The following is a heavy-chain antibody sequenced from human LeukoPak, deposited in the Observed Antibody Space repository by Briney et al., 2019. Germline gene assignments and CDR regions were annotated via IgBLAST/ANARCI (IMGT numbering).Heavy chain of an antibody. Sequence: TASETLCLTCTVSGGSISSSNSFWAWIRQPPGKGLEWVGTVYSRGSTYYSPPLKSRVTVSIDTSKNQFSLKLTSVTAADTAVYYCARDSGLFGSGYQTNFDYWGQGTLVTVSS. V-gene: IGHV4-39*07. CDR1: GGSISSSNSF. J-gene: IGHJ4*02. D-gene: IGHD3-22*01. CDR3: ARDSGLFGSGYQTNFDY. CDR2: VYSRGST.